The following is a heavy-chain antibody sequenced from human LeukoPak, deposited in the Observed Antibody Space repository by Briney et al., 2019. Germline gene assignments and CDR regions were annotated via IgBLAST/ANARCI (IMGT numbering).Heavy chain of an antibody. CDR2: ISGSGGST. V-gene: IGHV3-23*01. CDR1: GFTFSSYA. D-gene: IGHD2-15*01. CDR3: AKDSRYCSGGSCYHWYFDL. Sequence: GGSLRLSCAASGFTFSSYAMSWVRQAPGKGLEWVSAISGSGGSTYYADFVKGRFTISRDNSKNTLYLQMNSLRAEDAAVYYCAKDSRYCSGGSCYHWYFDLWGRGTLVTVSS. J-gene: IGHJ2*01.